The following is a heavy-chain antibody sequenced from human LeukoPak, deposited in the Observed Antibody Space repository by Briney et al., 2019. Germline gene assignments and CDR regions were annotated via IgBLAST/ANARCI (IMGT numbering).Heavy chain of an antibody. CDR2: INSDGRST. J-gene: IGHJ6*02. CDR3: ARGAHYGMDV. D-gene: IGHD3-16*01. CDR1: GFTFSTYW. Sequence: GGSLRLSCAVSGFTFSTYWMDWVRQAPGKGLVWVSHINSDGRSTDYADSVKGRFAISRDNAENTLYLQMNSLRAEDTAVYYRARGAHYGMDVWGQGTTVTVSS. V-gene: IGHV3-74*01.